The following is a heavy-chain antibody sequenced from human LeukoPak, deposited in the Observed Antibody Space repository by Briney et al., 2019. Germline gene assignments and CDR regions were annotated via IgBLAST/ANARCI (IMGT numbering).Heavy chain of an antibody. CDR2: IYNSGST. V-gene: IGHV4-59*12. CDR1: GVSISSYY. Sequence: PSETLSLTCTVSGVSISSYYWSWIRQSPGKGLEWIGSIYNSGSTYYNPSLKSRVTISVDTSKNQFSLKLSSVTAADTAVYYCARYCSGGSCYSSIDYWGQGTLVTVSS. J-gene: IGHJ4*02. D-gene: IGHD2-15*01. CDR3: ARYCSGGSCYSSIDY.